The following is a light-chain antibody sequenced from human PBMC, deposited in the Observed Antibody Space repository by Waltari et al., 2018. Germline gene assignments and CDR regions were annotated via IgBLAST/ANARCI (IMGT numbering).Light chain of an antibody. J-gene: IGLJ7*01. Sequence: QSVLTHPPSVSAAPGQRDTIPCSGGRPHIWNHSLYLYRQFPGTAPKLLIYEDTERPSGIAGRFSGSKSGTSATLDITGLQAGDEADYYCGTWDSSLSGAVFGGGTHLTVL. CDR3: GTWDSSLSGAV. V-gene: IGLV1-51*02. CDR1: RPHIWNHS. CDR2: EDT.